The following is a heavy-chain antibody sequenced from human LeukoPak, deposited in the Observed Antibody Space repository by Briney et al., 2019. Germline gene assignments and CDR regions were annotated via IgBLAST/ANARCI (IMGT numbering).Heavy chain of an antibody. CDR3: ATDRNYYCSSTSCYEGY. Sequence: ASVKVSCKVSGYTLSELSMHWVRQAPGKGLEWMGGFDPEDGETIYAQKFQGRVTMTEDTSTDTAYMELSSLRSEDTAVYYCATDRNYYCSSTSCYEGYWGQGTLVTVSS. CDR2: FDPEDGET. V-gene: IGHV1-24*01. J-gene: IGHJ4*02. D-gene: IGHD2-2*01. CDR1: GYTLSELS.